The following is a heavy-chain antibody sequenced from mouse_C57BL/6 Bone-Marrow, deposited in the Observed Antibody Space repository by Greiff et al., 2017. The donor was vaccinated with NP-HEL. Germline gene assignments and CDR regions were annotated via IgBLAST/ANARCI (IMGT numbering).Heavy chain of an antibody. CDR2: ISSGSSTI. CDR1: GFTFSDYG. CDR3: AWYFDV. V-gene: IGHV5-17*01. J-gene: IGHJ1*03. Sequence: EVKLMESGGGLVKPGGSLKLSCAASGFTFSDYGMHWVRQAPEKGLEGVAYISSGSSTIYYADTVKGRCTISRDNAKNTLFLQMTSLRSEDTAMYYCAWYFDVWGTGTTVTVSS.